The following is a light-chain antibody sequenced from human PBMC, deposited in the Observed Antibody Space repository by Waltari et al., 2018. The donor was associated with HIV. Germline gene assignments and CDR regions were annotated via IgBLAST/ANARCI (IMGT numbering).Light chain of an antibody. Sequence: SYDLTQPPSVSVSSGQTATVTCSGVNLGHKYVSWYQQRSGQYLVLVIYQDTKRPPGIPARFFGSTSENTATLTIDETQPREEAHYSCQAWDSGTIVCGGGTNLTVL. CDR1: NLGHKY. V-gene: IGLV3-1*01. CDR3: QAWDSGTIV. CDR2: QDT. J-gene: IGLJ3*02.